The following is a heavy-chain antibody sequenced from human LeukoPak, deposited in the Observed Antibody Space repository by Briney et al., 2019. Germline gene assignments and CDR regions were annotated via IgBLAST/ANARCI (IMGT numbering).Heavy chain of an antibody. D-gene: IGHD1-7*01. CDR2: IRSSSSTI. CDR3: ARMNYIPPGWGPPFDY. V-gene: IGHV3-48*04. Sequence: PGGSLRLSCAASGFTFSSYSMNWVRQAPGKGLEWISYIRSSSSTIYYADSMKGRFTISRDNAKNSLYLQMNSLRAEDTAVYYGARMNYIPPGWGPPFDYGGQGPLATVSS. J-gene: IGHJ4*02. CDR1: GFTFSSYS.